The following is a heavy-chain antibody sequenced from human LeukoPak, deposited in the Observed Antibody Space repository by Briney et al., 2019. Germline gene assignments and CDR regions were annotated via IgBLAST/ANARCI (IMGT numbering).Heavy chain of an antibody. J-gene: IGHJ6*03. CDR1: GYTFTGYY. V-gene: IGHV1-2*02. CDR2: INPNSGGT. Sequence: ASVKVSCKASGYTFTGYYMHWVRQAPGQGLEWMGWINPNSGGTNYAQKFQGRVTMTRDTSISTAYMELSRLRSDDTAVYYCARVTRGYCSGGSCRSFGYYYYMDVWGKGTTVTVSS. CDR3: ARVTRGYCSGGSCRSFGYYYYMDV. D-gene: IGHD2-15*01.